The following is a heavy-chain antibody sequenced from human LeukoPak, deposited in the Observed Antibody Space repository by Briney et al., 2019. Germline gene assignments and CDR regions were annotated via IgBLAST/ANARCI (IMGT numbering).Heavy chain of an antibody. CDR1: GGSMASNNYY. D-gene: IGHD2-8*01. Sequence: TASETLSLTCTVSGGSMASNNYYWGWIRQPPGKGLEWIGNIHYSGSTYYSPSLKNRVTISVDTSKNQFSLRLKSVTAADTAVYYCWGPHCSNSVCSSSRVDFWGQGTLVTVSS. CDR3: WGPHCSNSVCSSSRVDF. V-gene: IGHV4-39*01. J-gene: IGHJ4*02. CDR2: IHYSGST.